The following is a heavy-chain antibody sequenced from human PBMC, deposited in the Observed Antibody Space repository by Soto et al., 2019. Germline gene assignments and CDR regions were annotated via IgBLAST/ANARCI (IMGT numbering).Heavy chain of an antibody. D-gene: IGHD2-2*03. CDR3: ARIIGYCRNNDCSWTFDI. CDR2: FYPGDSTS. J-gene: IGHJ3*02. Sequence: PGESLKISCKTSGYSFISYWVAWLRQKPVKGLEWMGTFYPGDSTSTYSPSFQGQVTISVDKSISTAYLHLSSLKASDTAMYYCARIIGYCRNNDCSWTFDIWGQGTTVTVSS. CDR1: GYSFISYW. V-gene: IGHV5-51*01.